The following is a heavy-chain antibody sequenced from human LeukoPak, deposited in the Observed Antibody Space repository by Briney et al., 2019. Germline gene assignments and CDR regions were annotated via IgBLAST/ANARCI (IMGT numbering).Heavy chain of an antibody. CDR2: IWYDGSNK. CDR3: ARDAHSSGWYSPYFDY. J-gene: IGHJ4*02. V-gene: IGHV3-33*01. D-gene: IGHD6-19*01. Sequence: SGRSLRLSCAASGFTFSSYGMHWVRQAPGKGLEWVAVIWYDGSNKYYADSVKGRFTISRDNSKNTLYLQMNSLRAEDTAVYYCARDAHSSGWYSPYFDYWGQGTLVTVSS. CDR1: GFTFSSYG.